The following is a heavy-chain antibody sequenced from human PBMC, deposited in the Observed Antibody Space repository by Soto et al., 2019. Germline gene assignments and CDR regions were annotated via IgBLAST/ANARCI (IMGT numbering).Heavy chain of an antibody. J-gene: IGHJ6*02. CDR2: IYYSGST. CDR1: GGSISSSSYY. Sequence: QLQLQESGPGLVKPSETLSLTCTVSGGSISSSSYYWGWIRQPPGKGLEWIGSIYYSGSTYYNPSLKSRVTISVDTSKNPFSLKLSSVTAADTAVYYCARQKLGCSGGSCYQINGMDVWGQGTTVTVSS. CDR3: ARQKLGCSGGSCYQINGMDV. D-gene: IGHD2-15*01. V-gene: IGHV4-39*01.